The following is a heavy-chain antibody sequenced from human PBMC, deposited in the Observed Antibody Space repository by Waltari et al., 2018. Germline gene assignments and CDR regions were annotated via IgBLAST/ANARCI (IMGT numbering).Heavy chain of an antibody. CDR2: ISGSGGST. D-gene: IGHD3-10*01. J-gene: IGHJ4*02. CDR3: AKETTMVRGENDY. Sequence: EVQLVESGGGLVQPGGSLRLSCAASGFPFSSYSMNWVRQAPGKGLEWVSAISGSGGSTYYADSVKGRFTISRDNSKNTLYLQMNSLRAEDTAVYYCAKETTMVRGENDYWGQGTLVTVSS. V-gene: IGHV3-23*04. CDR1: GFPFSSYS.